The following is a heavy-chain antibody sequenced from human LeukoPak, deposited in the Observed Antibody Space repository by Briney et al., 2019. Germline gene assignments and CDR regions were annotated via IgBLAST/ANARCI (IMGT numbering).Heavy chain of an antibody. D-gene: IGHD4-17*01. CDR2: IYQSGST. J-gene: IGHJ4*02. CDR1: GGSISSGGYS. V-gene: IGHV4-30-2*01. CDR3: ASLTRTVTTYYFDY. Sequence: PSQTLSLTCAVSGGSISSGGYSWSWIRQPPGKGLEWIGYIYQSGSTYYNPSLKSRVTISVDRSKNQFSLKLSSVTAADTAVYYCASLTRTVTTYYFDYRGQGTLVTVSS.